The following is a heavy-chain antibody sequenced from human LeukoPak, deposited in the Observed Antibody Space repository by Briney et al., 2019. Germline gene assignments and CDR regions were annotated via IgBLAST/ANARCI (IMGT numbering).Heavy chain of an antibody. CDR3: ARRLRYQLLWLWFDP. CDR2: IYYSGST. D-gene: IGHD2-2*01. V-gene: IGHV4-59*01. CDR1: GGSISSYY. J-gene: IGHJ5*02. Sequence: PSETPSLTCTVSGGSISSYYWSWIRQPPGKGLEWIGYIYYSGSTNYNPSLKSRVTISVDTSKNQFSLKLSSVTAADTAVYYCARRLRYQLLWLWFDPWGQGTLVTVSS.